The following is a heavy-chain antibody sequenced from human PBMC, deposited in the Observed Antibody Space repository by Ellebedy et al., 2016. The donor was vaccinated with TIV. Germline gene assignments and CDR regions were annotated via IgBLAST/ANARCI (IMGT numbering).Heavy chain of an antibody. J-gene: IGHJ2*01. CDR1: GYTVPTFY. V-gene: IGHV1-2*02. D-gene: IGHD4-11*01. CDR2: INPNSGGT. CDR3: VRDTQSGDYTRRYFDL. Sequence: ASVKVSXKASGYTVPTFYMHWVRQAPGQGLEWMGWINPNSGGTNYAQELQGRVTMTRDTSISTTYMELSRLRSDDTAIYYCVRDTQSGDYTRRYFDLWGHGTLVTVSS.